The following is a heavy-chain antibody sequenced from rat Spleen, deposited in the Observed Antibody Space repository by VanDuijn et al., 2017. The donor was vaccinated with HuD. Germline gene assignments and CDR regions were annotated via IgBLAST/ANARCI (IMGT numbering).Heavy chain of an antibody. Sequence: EVQLVESGGGLVQPGRSLKLSCAASGFTFSNYGMHWIRQAPTKGLEWVASISPCGGYTYYRDSVKGRFTISRDNAKSTLYLQMNSLRSEDTATYYWTRNYYSSYIFDYWGQGVMVTVSS. V-gene: IGHV5-19*01. CDR2: ISPCGGYT. CDR3: TRNYYSSYIFDY. J-gene: IGHJ2*01. CDR1: GFTFSNYG. D-gene: IGHD1-2*01.